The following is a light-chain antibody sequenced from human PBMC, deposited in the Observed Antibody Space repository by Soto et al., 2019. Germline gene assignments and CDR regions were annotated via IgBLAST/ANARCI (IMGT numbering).Light chain of an antibody. V-gene: IGKV4-1*01. J-gene: IGKJ1*01. CDR2: WAS. Sequence: DIVMTQSQDSLAVSLGERATINCKSSQSVLYTSNNKNYLAWYQQKPGQPPKLLIDWASTRESGVPDRFSGSGAGTDFTLTSSSLQFEDVEVYYCEQYYSTPWTCGQGTMVEI. CDR1: QSVLYTSNNKNY. CDR3: EQYYSTPWT.